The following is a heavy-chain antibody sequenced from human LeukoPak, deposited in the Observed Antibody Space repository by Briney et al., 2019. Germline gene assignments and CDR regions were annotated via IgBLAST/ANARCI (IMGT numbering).Heavy chain of an antibody. CDR1: GGSISSSSYY. D-gene: IGHD1-26*01. J-gene: IGHJ1*01. V-gene: IGHV4-39*07. CDR3: ARDISGSYGRAEYFQH. CDR2: IYYSGST. Sequence: SETLSLTCTVSGGSISSSSYYWGWIRQPPGKGLEWIGSIYYSGSTYYNPSLKGRVTISVDRSKNQFSLKLSSVTAADTAVYYCARDISGSYGRAEYFQHWGQGTLVTVSS.